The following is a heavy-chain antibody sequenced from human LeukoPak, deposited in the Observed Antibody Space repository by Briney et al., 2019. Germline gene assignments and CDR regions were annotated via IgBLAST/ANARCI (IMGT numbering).Heavy chain of an antibody. J-gene: IGHJ4*02. CDR2: VSYDGSNK. D-gene: IGHD6-13*01. Sequence: GGTLRLSCAASGFTFSSYAMSWVRQAPGKGLEWVAVVSYDGSNKYYADSVKGRFTISRDNSKNTLYLQMNSLGAEDTAVYYCARDPSVMAAAGSPWDYWGQGTLVTVSS. V-gene: IGHV3-30*04. CDR3: ARDPSVMAAAGSPWDY. CDR1: GFTFSSYA.